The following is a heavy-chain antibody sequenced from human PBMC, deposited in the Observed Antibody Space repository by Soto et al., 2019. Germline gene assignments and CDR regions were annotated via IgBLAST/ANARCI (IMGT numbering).Heavy chain of an antibody. Sequence: PGGSLRLSCASAGFTFSSYSMNWFRQAPGKGLEWVSSISSSSSYIYYADSVKGRFTISRDNAKNSLYLQMNSLSAEDTAVYYCESAPIFPMLYYYYGMDVWGQGTTVTVSS. D-gene: IGHD3-10*02. CDR2: ISSSSSYI. V-gene: IGHV3-21*01. CDR1: GFTFSSYS. CDR3: ESAPIFPMLYYYYGMDV. J-gene: IGHJ6*02.